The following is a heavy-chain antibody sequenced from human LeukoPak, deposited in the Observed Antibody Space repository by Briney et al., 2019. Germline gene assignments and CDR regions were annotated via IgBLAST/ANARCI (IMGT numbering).Heavy chain of an antibody. J-gene: IGHJ4*02. D-gene: IGHD5-18*01. CDR3: ARVAGSAMVRHPFDY. CDR1: GGSISSGGYS. CDR2: IYHSGST. Sequence: SQTLSLTCAVSGGSISSGGYSWSWIRQPPGKGLEWIGYIYHSGSTYYNPSLKSRVTISVDRSKNQFSLKLSSVTAADTAVYYCARVAGSAMVRHPFDYWGQGTLVTVSS. V-gene: IGHV4-30-2*01.